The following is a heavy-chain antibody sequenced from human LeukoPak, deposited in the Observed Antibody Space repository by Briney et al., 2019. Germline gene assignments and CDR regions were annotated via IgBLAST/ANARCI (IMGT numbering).Heavy chain of an antibody. V-gene: IGHV1-69*05. D-gene: IGHD6-6*01. Sequence: GASVKVSCKASGYTFTSYDINWVRQAPGQGLEWMGGIIPIFGTANYAQKFQGRVTITTDESTSTAYMELSSLRSEDTAVYYCARSDYKEYSSSSDAFDIWGQGTMVTVSS. J-gene: IGHJ3*02. CDR2: IIPIFGTA. CDR3: ARSDYKEYSSSSDAFDI. CDR1: GYTFTSYD.